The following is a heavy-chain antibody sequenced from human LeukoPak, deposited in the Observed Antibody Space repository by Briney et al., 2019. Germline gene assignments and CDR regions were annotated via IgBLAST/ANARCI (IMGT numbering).Heavy chain of an antibody. CDR1: GLTFSAHY. J-gene: IGHJ6*02. CDR3: ATGHYGLDV. Sequence: GGSLRLSCVASGLTFSAHYMSWIRQPPGKGLEWVSHIDISSGYTYYADSVKGRFTISRDNAKNSLYLQMDNRRAEDTAVYFCATGHYGLDVWGQGTSVTISS. V-gene: IGHV3-11*03. CDR2: IDISSGYT.